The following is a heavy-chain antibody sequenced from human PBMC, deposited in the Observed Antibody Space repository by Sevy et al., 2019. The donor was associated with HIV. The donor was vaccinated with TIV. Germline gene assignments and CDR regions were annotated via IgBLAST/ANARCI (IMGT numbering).Heavy chain of an antibody. D-gene: IGHD3-9*01. J-gene: IGHJ4*02. CDR1: GFTFNNYG. CDR3: ARVSGHDVLRYFDWLLSPYFDY. CDR2: IWFDGSNI. V-gene: IGHV3-30*19. Sequence: GGSLRLSCAASGFTFNNYGMLWVRQAPGRGLEWVAVIWFDGSNIYYADSVKGRFTISRDNSKNTLYLQMNSLRAEDTAVYYCARVSGHDVLRYFDWLLSPYFDYWGQGTLVTVSS.